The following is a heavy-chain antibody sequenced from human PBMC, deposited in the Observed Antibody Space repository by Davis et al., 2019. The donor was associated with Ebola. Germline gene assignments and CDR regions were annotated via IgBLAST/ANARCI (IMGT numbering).Heavy chain of an antibody. CDR2: ISYDGSNK. D-gene: IGHD1-26*01. CDR3: AKDQGVGATTPFDY. Sequence: GGSLRLSCAASGFTFSSYGMHWVRQAPGKGLEWVAVISYDGSNKYYADSVKGRFTISRDNSKNTLYLQMNSLRAEDTAVYYCAKDQGVGATTPFDYWGQGTLVTVPS. CDR1: GFTFSSYG. J-gene: IGHJ4*02. V-gene: IGHV3-30*18.